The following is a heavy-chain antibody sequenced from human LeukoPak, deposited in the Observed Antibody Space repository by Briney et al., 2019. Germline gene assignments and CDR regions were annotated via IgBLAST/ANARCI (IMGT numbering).Heavy chain of an antibody. V-gene: IGHV4-4*09. CDR3: ARHALLRNWFDP. CDR1: GFSIKSSHY. D-gene: IGHD2-15*01. J-gene: IGHJ5*02. CDR2: IYTSGST. Sequence: SETLSLTCSVSGFSIKSSHYWGWIRQPPGKGLEWIGYIYTSGSTNYNPSLKSRVTISVDTSKNQFSLKLSSVTAADTAVYYCARHALLRNWFDPWGQGTLVTVSS.